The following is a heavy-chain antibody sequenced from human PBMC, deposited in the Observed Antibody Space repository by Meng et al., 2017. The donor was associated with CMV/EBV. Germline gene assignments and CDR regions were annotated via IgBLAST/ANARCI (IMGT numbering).Heavy chain of an antibody. CDR1: GYTFTGYY. CDR2: INPNSGGT. V-gene: IGHV1-2*02. Sequence: VQLVQSGDEVKKTGASVKVSCKASGYTFTGYYVHWVRQAPGQGLEWRGWINPNSGGTNYAQKFQGRVTMTRDTSISTAYMELSRLRSDDTAVYYCARGPLGEYSNYDAPWGQGTLVTVSS. D-gene: IGHD4-11*01. CDR3: ARGPLGEYSNYDAP. J-gene: IGHJ5*02.